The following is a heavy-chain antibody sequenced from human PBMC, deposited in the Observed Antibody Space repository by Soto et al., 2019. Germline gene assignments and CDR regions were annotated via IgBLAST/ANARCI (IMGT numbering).Heavy chain of an antibody. D-gene: IGHD6-13*01. Sequence: GGSLRLSGAASGFTISNYWIHWVRQAPCKGLECVAVISYDGTITYYADSVNGRFTISRYNSKNTLYLQMNNLRTEDTAAYYWATNRVGHCSSSRWFRARLDGRDVGGQET. V-gene: IGHV3-30-3*01. CDR3: ATNRVGHCSSSRWFRARLDGRDV. CDR2: ISYDGTIT. CDR1: GFTISNYW. J-gene: IGHJ6*02.